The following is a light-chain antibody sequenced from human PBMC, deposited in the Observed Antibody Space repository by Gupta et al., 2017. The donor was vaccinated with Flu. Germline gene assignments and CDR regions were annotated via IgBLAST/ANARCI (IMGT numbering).Light chain of an antibody. Sequence: QSALTQSASVSGSPGQSITISCTGTSSDIGGYNFVSWSQQPPSKVPKLMIYEVSNRPAGAASCFSGSKSGNTASLTISVLQAEDDADYYCSAYTSSSIVVFGGGTKLTVL. CDR3: SAYTSSSIVV. V-gene: IGLV2-14*01. CDR1: SSDIGGYNF. CDR2: EVS. J-gene: IGLJ2*01.